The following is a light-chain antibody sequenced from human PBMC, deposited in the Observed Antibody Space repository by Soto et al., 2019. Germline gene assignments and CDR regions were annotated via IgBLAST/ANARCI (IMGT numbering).Light chain of an antibody. CDR3: QSYNDWPFA. Sequence: EIVLTQSPATVSVSPGDRVTLSCRASERLFGFLAWYQQKPGQSPRLLIYGGSTRATGIPARFSGSASATDFTLTISSLQSEDFAVYFCQSYNDWPFASGLGTKLEI. V-gene: IGKV3-15*01. CDR2: GGS. J-gene: IGKJ2*01. CDR1: ERLFGF.